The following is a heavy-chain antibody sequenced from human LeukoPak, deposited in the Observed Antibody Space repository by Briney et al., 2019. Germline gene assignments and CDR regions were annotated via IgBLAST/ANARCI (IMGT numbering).Heavy chain of an antibody. CDR1: GFTFSSYA. CDR3: AKSGSGRYRFDC. D-gene: IGHD6-19*01. CDR2: ISGSGDST. Sequence: GGSLRLSCAASGFTFSSYAMSWVRQAPGKGQEWVSAISGSGDSTYYADSVKGRFTISRDNSKNTLYLQMNSLRAEDTAVYYCAKSGSGRYRFDCWGQGTLVTVSS. J-gene: IGHJ4*02. V-gene: IGHV3-23*01.